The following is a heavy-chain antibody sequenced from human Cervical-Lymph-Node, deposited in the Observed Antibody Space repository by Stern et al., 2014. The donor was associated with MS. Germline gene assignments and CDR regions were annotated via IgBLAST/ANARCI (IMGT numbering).Heavy chain of an antibody. CDR1: GGTFSKFP. J-gene: IGHJ5*02. Sequence: QVQMGQSGAEVTKPGSSVKVSCKASGGTFSKFPSSWVRQAPGQGLEWMGGIFPVFGTRSSAQDFRGRVPITADVSTSTVYMELSSLRSDDTAVYYCALSSETSDRWYSLGYDLWGQGTLVTVSS. V-gene: IGHV1-69*01. D-gene: IGHD6-13*01. CDR3: ALSSETSDRWYSLGYDL. CDR2: IFPVFGTR.